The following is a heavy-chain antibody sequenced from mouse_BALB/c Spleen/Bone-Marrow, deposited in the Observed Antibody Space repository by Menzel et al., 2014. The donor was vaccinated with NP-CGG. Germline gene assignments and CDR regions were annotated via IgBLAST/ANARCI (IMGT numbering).Heavy chain of an antibody. CDR1: GYTFTSYY. J-gene: IGHJ3*01. CDR2: INPSNGGT. D-gene: IGHD2-12*01. CDR3: TRYSYSPFAY. V-gene: IGHV1S81*02. Sequence: QVQLQQSGAELVKPGASVKLSCKASGYTFTSYYMYWVKQRSGQGLEWIGEINPSNGGTNFNEKFKSKATLTVDKSSSTSYIQLTSQTSKDSAVYYCTRYSYSPFAYWGQGTLVTVSS.